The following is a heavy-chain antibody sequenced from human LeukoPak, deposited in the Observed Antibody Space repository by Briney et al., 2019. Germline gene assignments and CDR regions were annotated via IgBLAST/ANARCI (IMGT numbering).Heavy chain of an antibody. J-gene: IGHJ6*02. V-gene: IGHV3-23*01. CDR2: ISGSGGST. Sequence: GGSLRLSCAASGFTFSSYAMSWVRQAPGKGLEWVSAISGSGGSTYYADSVKGRFTISRDNSKNTLYLQMNSLRAEDTAVYYCAKVEQLALFQDYYYGMDVWGQGTTVTVSS. CDR1: GFTFSSYA. D-gene: IGHD6-6*01. CDR3: AKVEQLALFQDYYYGMDV.